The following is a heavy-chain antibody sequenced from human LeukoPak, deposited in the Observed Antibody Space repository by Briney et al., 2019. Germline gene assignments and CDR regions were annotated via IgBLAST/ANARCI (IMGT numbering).Heavy chain of an antibody. CDR2: ISSSGSTI. V-gene: IGHV3-48*03. CDR1: GFTFSSYE. CDR3: ARDRRGYYGTFYMDV. Sequence: GGSLRLSCAASGFTFSSYEMNWVRQAPGKGLEWVSYISSSGSTIYYADSVKGRFTISRDNAKNSLYLQMNSLRAEDTAVYYCARDRRGYYGTFYMDVWGKGTTVTISS. J-gene: IGHJ6*03. D-gene: IGHD3-10*01.